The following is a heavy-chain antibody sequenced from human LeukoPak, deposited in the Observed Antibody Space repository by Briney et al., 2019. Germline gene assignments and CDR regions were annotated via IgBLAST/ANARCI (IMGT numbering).Heavy chain of an antibody. CDR3: ARVQSSGWEGYYFDY. V-gene: IGHV3-11*04. CDR2: ISSSGSTI. Sequence: GGSLRLSCAASGFTFSDYYMSWIRQAPGKGLEWVSYISSSGSTIYYADSVKGRFTISRDNAKNSLYLQMNSLRAEDTAVYYCARVQSSGWEGYYFDYWGQGTLVTVSS. CDR1: GFTFSDYY. D-gene: IGHD6-19*01. J-gene: IGHJ4*02.